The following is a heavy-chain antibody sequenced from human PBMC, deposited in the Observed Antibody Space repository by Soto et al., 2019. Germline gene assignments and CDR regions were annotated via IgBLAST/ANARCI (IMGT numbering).Heavy chain of an antibody. D-gene: IGHD2-8*02. CDR3: ARLVSTGWFDP. Sequence: SETLSLTCTVSGGPISNYYWSWIRQPPGMKLEYIGYIYYSGSANYSPSLKSRVTMSVDTSKNQFSLKLSSVTAADTAVYYCARLVSTGWFDPWGQGTLVTVSS. V-gene: IGHV4-59*01. CDR1: GGPISNYY. CDR2: IYYSGSA. J-gene: IGHJ5*02.